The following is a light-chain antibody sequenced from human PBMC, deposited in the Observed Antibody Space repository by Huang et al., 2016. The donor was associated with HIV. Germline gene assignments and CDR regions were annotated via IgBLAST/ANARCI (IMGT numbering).Light chain of an antibody. Sequence: DIVMTQSPDSLTVSLGERATINCKSSQDLLFNATNKSFLAWYQQRPRQPPKLLICWASTRASDVPDRFSGSGSGTDFTLTINSLQAEDMAVYFCQQYYTNYYTFGHGDQTGDPT. J-gene: IGKJ2*01. CDR3: QQYYTNYYT. CDR2: WAS. V-gene: IGKV4-1*01. CDR1: QDLLFNATNKSF.